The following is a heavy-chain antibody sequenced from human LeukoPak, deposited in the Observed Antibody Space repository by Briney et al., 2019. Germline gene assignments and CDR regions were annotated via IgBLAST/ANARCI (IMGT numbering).Heavy chain of an antibody. D-gene: IGHD3-22*01. CDR2: FYYSGST. V-gene: IGHV4-39*07. CDR1: GGSISSSSYY. CDR3: ARSFEGRYYYDSSGFSYYYYYMDV. J-gene: IGHJ6*03. Sequence: SETLSLTCTVSGGSISSSSYYWRWIRQPPGKGLEWIGSFYYSGSTYYNPSLRSRVTISVDTSKNQFSLKLSSVTAADTAVYYCARSFEGRYYYDSSGFSYYYYYMDVWGKGTTVTISS.